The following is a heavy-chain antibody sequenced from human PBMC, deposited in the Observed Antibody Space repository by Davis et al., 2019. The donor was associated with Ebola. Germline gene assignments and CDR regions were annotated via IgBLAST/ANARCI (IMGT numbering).Heavy chain of an antibody. CDR3: AKGDKTRLYFDTSHDH. J-gene: IGHJ5*02. Sequence: GESLKISCAASGFTFSSYGMHWVRQAPGKGLEWVAVISYDGSNKYYADSVKGRFTISRDNSKSTLYLQMNSLRAGDTAVYYCAKGDKTRLYFDTSHDHWGQGTLVTVSS. D-gene: IGHD3-22*01. CDR2: ISYDGSNK. V-gene: IGHV3-30*18. CDR1: GFTFSSYG.